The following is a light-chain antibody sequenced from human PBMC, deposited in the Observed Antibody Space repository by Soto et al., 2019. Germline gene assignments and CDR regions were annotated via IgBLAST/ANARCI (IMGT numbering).Light chain of an antibody. CDR1: SSDVGSYNL. Sequence: QSALTQAASVSGSPGQSITISCTGTSSDVGSYNLVSWYQQHPGKAPKLMIYEGTKRPSGVSNRFSASKSGNTASLTISGLQAEDEADYYCFSYEGSSVVFGGGTKLTVL. J-gene: IGLJ2*01. CDR3: FSYEGSSVV. CDR2: EGT. V-gene: IGLV2-23*01.